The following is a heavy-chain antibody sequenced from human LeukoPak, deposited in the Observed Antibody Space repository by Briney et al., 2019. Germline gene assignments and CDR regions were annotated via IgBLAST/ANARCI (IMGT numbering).Heavy chain of an antibody. CDR1: GFTFSSYA. D-gene: IGHD4-17*01. Sequence: GGSLRLSCAASGFTFSSYAMSWVRQAPGKGLEWVSAISGSGGSTYYADPVKGRFTISRDNSKNTLYLQMNSLRAEDTAVYYCAKRYGDPFGFDYWGQGTLVTVSS. CDR3: AKRYGDPFGFDY. V-gene: IGHV3-23*01. J-gene: IGHJ4*02. CDR2: ISGSGGST.